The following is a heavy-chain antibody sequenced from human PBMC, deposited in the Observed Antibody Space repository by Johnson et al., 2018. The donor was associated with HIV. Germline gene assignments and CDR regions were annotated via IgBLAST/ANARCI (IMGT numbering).Heavy chain of an antibody. V-gene: IGHV3-66*02. J-gene: IGHJ3*02. CDR1: GFTFGDYA. CDR3: VRVGHGSDYYRDAFDI. D-gene: IGHD3-22*01. Sequence: VQLVESGGGVVQPGRSLRLSCTASGFTFGDYALSWVRQAPGKGLEWVSVLYADGRTYYADSVKGRFTVSSDYSENTLYLQMNSLTAEDTAVYYCVRVGHGSDYYRDAFDIWGQGTMVTVSS. CDR2: LYADGRT.